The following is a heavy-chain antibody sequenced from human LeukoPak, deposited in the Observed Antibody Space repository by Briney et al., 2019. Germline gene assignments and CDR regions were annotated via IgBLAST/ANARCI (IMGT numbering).Heavy chain of an antibody. V-gene: IGHV1-2*04. CDR3: ARESIAAAGWFDY. J-gene: IGHJ4*02. CDR1: GYTFTGYY. D-gene: IGHD6-13*01. CDR2: INPNSGGT. Sequence: ASVKVSCKASGYTFTGYYMHWVRQAPGQGLEWMEWINPNSGGTNYAQKFQGWVTMTRDTSISTAYMELSRLRSDDTAVYYCARESIAAAGWFDYWGQGTLVTVSS.